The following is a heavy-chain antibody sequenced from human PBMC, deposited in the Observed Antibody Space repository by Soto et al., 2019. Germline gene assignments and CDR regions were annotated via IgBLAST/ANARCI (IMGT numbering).Heavy chain of an antibody. CDR3: ARALCSGGSGRYGMDV. J-gene: IGHJ6*02. Sequence: EVQVVESGGGLVQPGGSLRLTCAASGFTFSHYWMHWVRQAPGKGLVWVSRIDTDGSSITYGDSVKGRFTISRDNAKNTLYLQMNSLRAEDTAVYYCARALCSGGSGRYGMDVWGQGTTVTVSS. CDR1: GFTFSHYW. D-gene: IGHD2-15*01. V-gene: IGHV3-74*03. CDR2: IDTDGSSI.